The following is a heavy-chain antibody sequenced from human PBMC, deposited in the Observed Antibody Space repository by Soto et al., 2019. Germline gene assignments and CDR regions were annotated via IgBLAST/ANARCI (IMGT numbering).Heavy chain of an antibody. CDR2: IYTSGST. J-gene: IGHJ4*02. D-gene: IGHD2-2*01. V-gene: IGHV4-4*07. CDR1: GGSISSYY. Sequence: SETLSLTCTVSGGSISSYYWSWIRQPAGKGLEWFGRIYTSGSTNYNPSLKSRVTMSVDTSKHQFSLNLSSVTAADTAVYYCARGVPAAGVDYWGQGTLVTVSS. CDR3: ARGVPAAGVDY.